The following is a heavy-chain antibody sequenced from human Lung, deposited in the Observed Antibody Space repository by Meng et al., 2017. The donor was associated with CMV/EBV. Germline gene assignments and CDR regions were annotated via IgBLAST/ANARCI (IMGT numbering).Heavy chain of an antibody. D-gene: IGHD2-2*01. CDR1: GFTFSRYG. Sequence: GESLKISCAASGFTFSRYGMSWVRQAPGKGLEWVSVIYSGGSSTFYADSVQGRFTISRDESKNTLYLQMNSLRAEDTALYYCAKGSSTSCTYVDHWGQGTLVTVSS. J-gene: IGHJ4*02. CDR3: AKGSSTSCTYVDH. V-gene: IGHV3-23*03. CDR2: IYSGGSST.